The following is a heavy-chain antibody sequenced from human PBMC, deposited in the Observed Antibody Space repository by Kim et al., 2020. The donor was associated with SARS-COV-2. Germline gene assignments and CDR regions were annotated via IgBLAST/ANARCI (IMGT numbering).Heavy chain of an antibody. V-gene: IGHV3-11*05. J-gene: IGHJ4*01. CDR2: ISSSSSYT. D-gene: IGHD1-26*01. CDR3: ARVGEGLVGATYFDY. Sequence: GGSLRLSCAASGFTFSDYYMSWIRQALGKGLEWVSYISSSSSYTNYADSVKGRFTISRDNAKNSLYLQMNSLRAEDTAVYYCARVGEGLVGATYFDYWGHGTLVTVSS. CDR1: GFTFSDYY.